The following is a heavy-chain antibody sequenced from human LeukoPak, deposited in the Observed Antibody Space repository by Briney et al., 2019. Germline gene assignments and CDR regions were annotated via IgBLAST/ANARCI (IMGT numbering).Heavy chain of an antibody. D-gene: IGHD1-7*01. CDR3: ARDYWWNYDY. V-gene: IGHV3-30-3*01. CDR2: ISKDGSDK. Sequence: PGGSLRLSCAASGFTFSDYAMHWVRQAPGKGLEWVAVISKDGSDKYYPGSVRGRFTISRDNSKNTIYLQTDSLRAEDTAIYYCARDYWWNYDYWGQGTLVTVSS. J-gene: IGHJ4*02. CDR1: GFTFSDYA.